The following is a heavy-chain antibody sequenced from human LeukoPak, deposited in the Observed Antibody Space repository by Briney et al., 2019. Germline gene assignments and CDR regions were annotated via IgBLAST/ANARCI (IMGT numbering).Heavy chain of an antibody. D-gene: IGHD6-19*01. CDR3: ARGEEAHSSSPPYEY. CDR2: IYYSGST. J-gene: IGHJ4*02. V-gene: IGHV4-39*07. Sequence: SETLSLTCAVSGGSIAIRNYYWAWIRQSPGKGLEWIGSIYYSGSTYYNPSLKSRVTISVDTSKNQFSLKLSSVTAADTAVYYCARGEEAHSSSPPYEYWGQGTLVTVSS. CDR1: GGSIAIRNYY.